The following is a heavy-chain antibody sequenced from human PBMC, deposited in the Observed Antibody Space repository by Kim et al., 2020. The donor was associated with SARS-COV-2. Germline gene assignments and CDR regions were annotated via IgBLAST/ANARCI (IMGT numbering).Heavy chain of an antibody. Sequence: GGSLRLSCAASGFTFSSYAMSWVRQAPGKGLEWVSAISGSGGSTYYADSVKGRFTISRDNSKNTLYLQMNSLRAEDTAVYYCAFLGYDFWSGDHDAFDIWGQGTMVTVSS. CDR2: ISGSGGST. V-gene: IGHV3-23*01. J-gene: IGHJ3*02. CDR1: GFTFSSYA. D-gene: IGHD3-3*01. CDR3: AFLGYDFWSGDHDAFDI.